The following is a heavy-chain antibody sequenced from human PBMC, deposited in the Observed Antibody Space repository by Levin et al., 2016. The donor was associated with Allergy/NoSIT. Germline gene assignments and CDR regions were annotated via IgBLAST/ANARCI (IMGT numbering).Heavy chain of an antibody. V-gene: IGHV3-21*01. CDR3: ARIKAEAPQRGTHMDV. D-gene: IGHD7-27*01. J-gene: IGHJ6*03. Sequence: VRQAPGKGLEWVAFMGSRITYVYYATSVWGRFVISRDNSKKVLYLDLNRLRPEDTAVYYCARIKAEAPQRGTHMDVWGKGTTVTVSS. CDR2: MGSRITYV.